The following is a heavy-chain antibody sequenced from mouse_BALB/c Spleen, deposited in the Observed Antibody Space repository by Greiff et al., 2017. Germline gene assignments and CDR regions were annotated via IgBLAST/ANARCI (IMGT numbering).Heavy chain of an antibody. CDR1: GYTFTSYW. V-gene: IGHV1-87*01. J-gene: IGHJ3*01. Sequence: VQLQQSGAELARPGASVKLSCKASGYTFTSYWMQWVKQRPGQGLEWIGAIYPGDGDTRYTQKFKGKATLTADKSSSTAYMQLSSLASEDSAVYYCASWDPAWFAYWGQGTLVTVSA. D-gene: IGHD4-1*01. CDR2: IYPGDGDT. CDR3: ASWDPAWFAY.